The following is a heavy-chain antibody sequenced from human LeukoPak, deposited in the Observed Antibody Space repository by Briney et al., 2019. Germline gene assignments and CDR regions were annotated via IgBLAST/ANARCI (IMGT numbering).Heavy chain of an antibody. CDR1: GFTFSTYN. Sequence: GGSLRLSCVGSGFTFSTYNMNWFRQAPGKGLEWLSYINKVGDSIYYAQSVKGRFTISRDNAKNSLYLQMSSLRVEDTAVYYCELDSYDSAPSHTWFDPWGQGTLVTVSS. V-gene: IGHV3-48*03. CDR3: ELDSYDSAPSHTWFDP. J-gene: IGHJ5*02. D-gene: IGHD3-22*01. CDR2: INKVGDSI.